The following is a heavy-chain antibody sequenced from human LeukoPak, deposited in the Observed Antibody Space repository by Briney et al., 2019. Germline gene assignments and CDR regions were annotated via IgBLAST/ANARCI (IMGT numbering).Heavy chain of an antibody. J-gene: IGHJ6*02. D-gene: IGHD2-21*02. CDR1: GYTFTSCY. CDR2: LNPSGGSR. CDR3: ARGSVMTSYYYYDMDV. V-gene: IGHV1-46*03. Sequence: ASVKVSCKASGYTFTSCYMHWVRQAPGQGLEWMGILNPSGGSRTYAEQFQGRVTMTTDTSTSTGYMELSSLRTADTAVYYCARGSVMTSYYYYDMDVGGRGTTVTLPS.